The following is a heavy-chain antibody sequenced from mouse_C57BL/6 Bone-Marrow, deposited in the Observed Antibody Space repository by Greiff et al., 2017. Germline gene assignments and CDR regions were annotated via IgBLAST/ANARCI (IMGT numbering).Heavy chain of an antibody. CDR3: AICYYGGYFDY. Sequence: VQLQQSGPGLVQPSQSLSITCTVPGFSLTSSGVHWVRQSPGKGLEWLGVLWIGGSTDYIAAFISTLSIRKDNSKSQVFFKMNSLQADDTVIYYCAICYYGGYFDYWGQGTTLTVSA. J-gene: IGHJ2*01. CDR1: GFSLTSSG. CDR2: LWIGGST. D-gene: IGHD1-1*01. V-gene: IGHV2-2*01.